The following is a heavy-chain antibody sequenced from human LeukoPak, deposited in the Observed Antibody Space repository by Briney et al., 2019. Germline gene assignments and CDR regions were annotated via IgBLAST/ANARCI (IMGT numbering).Heavy chain of an antibody. D-gene: IGHD3-9*01. J-gene: IGHJ5*02. CDR1: GYTLTELS. CDR2: VDPEEGET. Sequence: GASVKVSCKVSGYTLTELSMHWVRQSPGKGLEWMGGVDPEEGETIYAQKFQGRLTMTEDTSTDTTYMKLTGLKSDDTAVYYCATDSYYDIMAGYPDTARGSLNHWGEGTVVTV. CDR3: ATDSYYDIMAGYPDTARGSLNH. V-gene: IGHV1-24*01.